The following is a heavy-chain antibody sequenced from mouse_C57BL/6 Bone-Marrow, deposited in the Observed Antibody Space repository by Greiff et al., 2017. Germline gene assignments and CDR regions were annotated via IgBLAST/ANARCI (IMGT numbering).Heavy chain of an antibody. CDR1: GYTFTSYW. CDR3: ARWAYGSILYWYFDV. D-gene: IGHD1-1*01. V-gene: IGHV1-64*01. Sequence: QVQLQQPGAELVKPGASVKLSCKASGYTFTSYWMHWVKQRPGQGLEWIGMIHPNSGSTNYNEKFKSKATLTVDKSSSTAYMQLSSLTSEDSAVYYCARWAYGSILYWYFDVWGTGTTVTVSS. CDR2: IHPNSGST. J-gene: IGHJ1*03.